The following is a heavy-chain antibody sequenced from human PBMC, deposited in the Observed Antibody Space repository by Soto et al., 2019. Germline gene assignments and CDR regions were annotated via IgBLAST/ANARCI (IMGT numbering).Heavy chain of an antibody. Sequence: SETLSLTCTVSGGSVSSGSYYWSWIRQPPGKGLEWIGYIYYSGSTNYNPSLRSRVTISVDTSKNQFSLKLSSVTAADTAVYYCARVFKEQQLVMGYYYYGMDVWGQGTTVTV. CDR1: GGSVSSGSYY. CDR3: ARVFKEQQLVMGYYYYGMDV. J-gene: IGHJ6*02. V-gene: IGHV4-61*01. D-gene: IGHD6-13*01. CDR2: IYYSGST.